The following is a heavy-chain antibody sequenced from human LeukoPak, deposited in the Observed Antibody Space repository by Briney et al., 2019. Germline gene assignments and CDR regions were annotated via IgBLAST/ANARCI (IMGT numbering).Heavy chain of an antibody. D-gene: IGHD6-19*01. CDR3: AKDHPVAGPSWGAFDI. V-gene: IGHV3-53*01. Sequence: GGSLRLSCAASEFTVTSDYLSWVRQAPGKGLEWVSVLYSGGSTYYADSVKGRFTISRDNSKNTVYLQMISLRAEDTAVYYCAKDHPVAGPSWGAFDIWGQGTMVTVSS. CDR1: EFTVTSDY. J-gene: IGHJ3*02. CDR2: LYSGGST.